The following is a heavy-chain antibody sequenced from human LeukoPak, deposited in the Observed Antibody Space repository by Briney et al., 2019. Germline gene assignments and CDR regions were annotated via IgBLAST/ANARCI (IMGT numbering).Heavy chain of an antibody. D-gene: IGHD2-21*01. CDR3: ARDPYDGMDV. Sequence: PSETLSLTCTVSGGSISSYYWSWIRQPPGKGLEWIGYIYYSGSTNYNPSLKSRVTISVDTSKNQFSLKPSSVTAADTAVYYCARDPYDGMDVWGQGTTVTVSS. V-gene: IGHV4-59*01. CDR2: IYYSGST. J-gene: IGHJ6*02. CDR1: GGSISSYY.